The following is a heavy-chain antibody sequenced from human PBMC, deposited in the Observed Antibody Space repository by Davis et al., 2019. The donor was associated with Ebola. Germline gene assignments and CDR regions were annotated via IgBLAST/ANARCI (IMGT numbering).Heavy chain of an antibody. CDR3: ARDLGLDFAVVTYFDY. CDR1: GFTFNNYW. Sequence: ETLSLTCAASGFTFNNYWMSWVRQVPGKGLEWVANIQQDGGDKHYLESVKGRFTISRDNTKDLVFLELSSLRVEDTGVYYCARDLGLDFAVVTYFDYWGHGAPVTVSS. CDR2: IQQDGGDK. J-gene: IGHJ4*01. V-gene: IGHV3-7*01. D-gene: IGHD3-3*01.